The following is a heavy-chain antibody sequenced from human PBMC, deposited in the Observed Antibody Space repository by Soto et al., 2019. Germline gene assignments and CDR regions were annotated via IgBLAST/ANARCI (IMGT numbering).Heavy chain of an antibody. V-gene: IGHV3-48*01. CDR3: ATCKRGSTTCRGYYFDY. Sequence: EVQLVESGGGLVQPGGSLRLSCAASGFTFSNYGMNWVRQAPGKGLEWISYISSSSGTIYYADSVKGRFTISRDDAKTXPYLQMNSLRAEDTAVYYCATCKRGSTTCRGYYFDYWGQGTLVTVSS. CDR1: GFTFSNYG. J-gene: IGHJ4*02. D-gene: IGHD2-2*01. CDR2: ISSSSGTI.